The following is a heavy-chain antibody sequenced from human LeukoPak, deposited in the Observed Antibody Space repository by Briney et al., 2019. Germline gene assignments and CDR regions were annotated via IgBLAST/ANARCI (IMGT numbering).Heavy chain of an antibody. CDR2: IQQDGSQK. CDR3: ATGYSSGWYFYFQH. Sequence: GGSLRLSCEASGLTFNKYWMTWVRQAAGKVLEWDANIQQDGSQKNYVDSVKGRFTTSRDKAEHSLSLRTDSLSAEGTAVYYCATGYSSGWYFYFQHWGQGSLVSVSS. CDR1: GLTFNKYW. V-gene: IGHV3-7*01. D-gene: IGHD6-19*01. J-gene: IGHJ1*01.